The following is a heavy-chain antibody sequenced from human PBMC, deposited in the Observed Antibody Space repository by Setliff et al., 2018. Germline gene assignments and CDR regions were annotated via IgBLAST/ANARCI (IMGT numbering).Heavy chain of an antibody. CDR2: IYHSGST. Sequence: SETLSLTCTVSGDSIDTDIWWSWVRQSPGKGLEWIGEIYHSGSTNYNPSLKSRVTISVDTSKNQFSLRLTSVTAADTAIYYCARVRNTQNGFFDYWSQGTLVTVSS. D-gene: IGHD1-1*01. CDR3: ARVRNTQNGFFDY. J-gene: IGHJ4*02. CDR1: GDSIDTDIW. V-gene: IGHV4-4*02.